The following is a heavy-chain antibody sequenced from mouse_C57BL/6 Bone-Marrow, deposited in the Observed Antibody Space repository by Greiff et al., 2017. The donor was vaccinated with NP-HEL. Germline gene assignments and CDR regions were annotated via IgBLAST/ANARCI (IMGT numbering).Heavy chain of an antibody. CDR1: GFTFSDYY. CDR2: ISNGGGST. V-gene: IGHV5-12*01. CDR3: ARPTAQATYAMDY. J-gene: IGHJ4*01. Sequence: EVMLVESGGGLVQPGGSLKLSCAASGFTFSDYYMYWVRQTPEKRLEWVAYISNGGGSTYYPDTVKGRFTISRDNAKNTLYLQMSRLKSEDTAMYYCARPTAQATYAMDYWGQGTSVTVSS. D-gene: IGHD3-2*02.